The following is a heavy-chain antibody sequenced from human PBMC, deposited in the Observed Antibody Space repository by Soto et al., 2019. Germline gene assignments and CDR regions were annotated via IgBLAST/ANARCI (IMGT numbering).Heavy chain of an antibody. CDR2: ISAYNGKT. J-gene: IGHJ6*02. CDR1: GYTFTSYG. CDR3: AREFQLLGQYYYGMDV. Sequence: ASVKVSCKASGYTFTSYGISWVRQAPGQGLEWMGWISAYNGKTNYAQNVQGRVTMTTDTSTRTAYMDLRSLRSDDTAVYYCAREFQLLGQYYYGMDVWGQGTTVTVSS. V-gene: IGHV1-18*01. D-gene: IGHD2-2*01.